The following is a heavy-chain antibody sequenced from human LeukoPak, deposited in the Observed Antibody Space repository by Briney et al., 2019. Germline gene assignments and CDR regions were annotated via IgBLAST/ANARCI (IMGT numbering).Heavy chain of an antibody. J-gene: IGHJ6*02. CDR3: ARGRLGSFVPQGFGMDV. D-gene: IGHD6-6*01. V-gene: IGHV4-59*08. CDR1: GGSISTKY. Sequence: SETLSLTCTVSGGSISTKYWSWIRQPPGKGLEWIGYINHNGNTNYNPSLKSRVTISVDTSKNQFSLKLSSVTAADTAVYYCARGRLGSFVPQGFGMDVWGQGTTVTVSS. CDR2: INHNGNT.